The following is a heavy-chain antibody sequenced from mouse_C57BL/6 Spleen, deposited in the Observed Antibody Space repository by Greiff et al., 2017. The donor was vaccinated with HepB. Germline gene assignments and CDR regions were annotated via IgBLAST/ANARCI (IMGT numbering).Heavy chain of an antibody. CDR2: ISSGSSTI. J-gene: IGHJ2*01. Sequence: EVKLMESGGGLVKPGGSLKLSCAASGFTFSDYGMHWVRQAPEKGLEWVAYISSGSSTIYYADTVKGRFTISRDNAKNTLFLQMTSLRSEDTAMYYCASSYGPLYFDYWGQGTTLTVSS. D-gene: IGHD1-1*01. V-gene: IGHV5-17*01. CDR1: GFTFSDYG. CDR3: ASSYGPLYFDY.